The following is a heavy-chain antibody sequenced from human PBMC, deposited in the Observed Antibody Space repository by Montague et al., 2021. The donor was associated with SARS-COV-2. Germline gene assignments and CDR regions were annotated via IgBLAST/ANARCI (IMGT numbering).Heavy chain of an antibody. CDR2: ISGSGFTT. CDR3: AKGFTYYFASGGYPNYFDP. J-gene: IGHJ5*02. Sequence: SLRLSCAASGFTFSRYAMTWVRQAPGKGLEWVSAISGSGFTTYYADSVKGRFTVSRDNSRNTVYMQMNNLRAEDTAVYYCAKGFTYYFASGGYPNYFDPWGQGTLVSVSS. V-gene: IGHV3-23*01. CDR1: GFTFSRYA. D-gene: IGHD3-10*01.